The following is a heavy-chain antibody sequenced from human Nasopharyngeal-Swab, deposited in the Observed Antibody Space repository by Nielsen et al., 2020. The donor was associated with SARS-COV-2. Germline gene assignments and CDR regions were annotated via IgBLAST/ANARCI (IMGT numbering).Heavy chain of an antibody. CDR3: ARDGFGESPYYYYYGMDA. Sequence: GGSLRLSCAASGFTFSNYSMNWVRQAPGKGLEWVSSISSSTSYIYYADSVKGRFTISRDNAKNSPYLQMNSLRAEDTAVYYCARDGFGESPYYYYYGMDAWGQGTTVTVSS. CDR2: ISSSTSYI. J-gene: IGHJ6*02. D-gene: IGHD3-10*01. CDR1: GFTFSNYS. V-gene: IGHV3-21*01.